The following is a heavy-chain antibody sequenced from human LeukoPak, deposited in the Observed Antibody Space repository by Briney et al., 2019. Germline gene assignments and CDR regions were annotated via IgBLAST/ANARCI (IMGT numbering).Heavy chain of an antibody. CDR1: RGSIRTADYY. J-gene: IGHJ5*01. Sequence: SETLSLTCTVSRGSIRTADYYWAWARQPPGEGLEWLGSIYFSGTPYFNPSLKSRVAVSIDTSKNQFSLKVTSVNASDTAVYFCARTSSWYAGAWFDSWGQGTLVTVPS. CDR3: ARTSSWYAGAWFDS. D-gene: IGHD6-13*01. V-gene: IGHV4-39*01. CDR2: IYFSGTP.